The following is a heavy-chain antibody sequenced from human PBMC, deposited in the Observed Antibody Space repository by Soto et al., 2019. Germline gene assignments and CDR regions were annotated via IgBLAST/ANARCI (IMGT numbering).Heavy chain of an antibody. CDR2: IKQDGSEK. CDR1: GFTFSSYW. Sequence: EVQLVESGGGLVQPGGSLRLSCAASGFTFSSYWMSWVRQAPGKGLEWVANIKQDGSEKYYVDSVKGRSTISRDNAKNSLYLQMNSLRAEDTAVYYCASSGERYCSGGSCYDWYFDLWGRGTLVTVSS. CDR3: ASSGERYCSGGSCYDWYFDL. J-gene: IGHJ2*01. V-gene: IGHV3-7*01. D-gene: IGHD2-15*01.